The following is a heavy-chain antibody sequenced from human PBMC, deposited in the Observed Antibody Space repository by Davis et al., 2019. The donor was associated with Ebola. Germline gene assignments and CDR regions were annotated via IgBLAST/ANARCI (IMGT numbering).Heavy chain of an antibody. Sequence: PSETLSLTCTVSGGSISSYYWSWIRQPPGKGLEWIGYIYYSGSTNYNPSLKSRVTISVDTSKNQFSLKLSSVTAADTAVYYCAREGGIVGARDDYWGQGTLVTVSS. J-gene: IGHJ4*02. CDR2: IYYSGST. V-gene: IGHV4-59*01. D-gene: IGHD1-26*01. CDR3: AREGGIVGARDDY. CDR1: GGSISSYY.